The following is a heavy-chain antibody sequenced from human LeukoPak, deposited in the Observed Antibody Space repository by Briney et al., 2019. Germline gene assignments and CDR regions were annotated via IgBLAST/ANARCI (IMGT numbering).Heavy chain of an antibody. V-gene: IGHV3-21*01. CDR1: GFTFSSYS. D-gene: IGHD3-22*01. J-gene: IGHJ4*02. CDR2: ISSSSSYI. CDR3: ARAHSYYYDSSGYYLDY. Sequence: TGGSLRLSCAVSGFTFSSYSMNWVRQAPGKGLEWVSSISSSSSYIYYADPVKGRFTISRDNAKNSLYLQMNSLRAEDTAVYYCARAHSYYYDSSGYYLDYWGQGTLVTVSS.